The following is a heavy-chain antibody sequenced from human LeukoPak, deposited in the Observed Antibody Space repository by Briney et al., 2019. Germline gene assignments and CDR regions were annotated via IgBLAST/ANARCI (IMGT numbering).Heavy chain of an antibody. CDR3: ARVIAAAGTRDLSWFDR. CDR2: IYTSGST. CDR1: GGSISSYY. Sequence: SETLSLTCTGSGGSISSYYWSWIRQPAGKGLEWIGRIYTSGSTNYNPSLKSRVTMSVGTSKNQFSLKLSTVTAADPAVYYCARVIAAAGTRDLSWFDRWGQGTLVTVSS. V-gene: IGHV4-4*07. J-gene: IGHJ5*02. D-gene: IGHD6-13*01.